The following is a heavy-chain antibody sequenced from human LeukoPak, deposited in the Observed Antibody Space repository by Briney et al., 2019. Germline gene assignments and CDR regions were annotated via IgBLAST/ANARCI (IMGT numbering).Heavy chain of an antibody. V-gene: IGHV4-34*01. J-gene: IGHJ4*02. CDR1: GGSFSGYY. Sequence: PSETLSLTCAVYGGSFSGYYWTWIRQPPGKGLEWIGEIHYSGRINYNPSLKSRVTISADTSNNHFSLKMNSVTAADTAVYYCSRGTDAYKCGHSWGQGTLVTVSS. CDR2: IHYSGRI. D-gene: IGHD5-24*01. CDR3: SRGTDAYKCGHS.